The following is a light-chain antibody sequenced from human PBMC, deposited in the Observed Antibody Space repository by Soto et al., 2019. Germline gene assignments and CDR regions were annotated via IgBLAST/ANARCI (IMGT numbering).Light chain of an antibody. CDR3: QQRSNWSGT. V-gene: IGKV3-11*01. CDR1: QSVSSY. CDR2: DAS. Sequence: EIVLTQSPATLSLSPGERATLSCRASQSVSSYLAWYQQKPGQAPRLLIYDASNRATGIPARFSGSGSGTDFTLTISSLEPEDFEDYYCQQRSNWSGTFGQGTKVEIK. J-gene: IGKJ1*01.